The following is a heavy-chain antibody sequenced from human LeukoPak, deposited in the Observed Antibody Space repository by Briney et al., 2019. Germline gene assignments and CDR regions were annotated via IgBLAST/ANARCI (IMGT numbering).Heavy chain of an antibody. J-gene: IGHJ5*01. D-gene: IGHD2-15*01. CDR1: GGSISSSTYH. CDR3: ARHSSPHAGSSSWYDF. V-gene: IGHV4-39*01. Sequence: SETLSLTCTVSGGSISSSTYHWGWIRQPPGKGLEWIGSIYYSGNTYYNPSLKSRVTISVDTSKNQFSVKLSCVTAADTAVYYCARHSSPHAGSSSWYDFWGQGTLFTVSS. CDR2: IYYSGNT.